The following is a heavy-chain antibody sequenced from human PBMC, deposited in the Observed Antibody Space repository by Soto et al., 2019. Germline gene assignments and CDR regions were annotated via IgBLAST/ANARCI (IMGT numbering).Heavy chain of an antibody. V-gene: IGHV1-69*01. D-gene: IGHD3-16*01. J-gene: IGHJ6*02. Sequence: QGQLVQSGPEVKKTGTSVKVSCKASGGTFSSRAISWVRQAPGQGLEWMGGIIPVFGRVNYEEKFQDRVTITADESPGTVYMELSSLRSEDTALYYCANSRGGTFLGYHGMDIWGQGTTGSVSS. CDR2: IIPVFGRV. CDR1: GGTFSSRA. CDR3: ANSRGGTFLGYHGMDI.